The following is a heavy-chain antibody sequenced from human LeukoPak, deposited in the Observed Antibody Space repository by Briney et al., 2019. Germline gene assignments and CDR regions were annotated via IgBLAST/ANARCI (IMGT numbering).Heavy chain of an antibody. Sequence: GGSLRLSCAASGFTVRSNYMSWVRRAPGKGLEWVSVIYSGGSTYYADSVKGRFTISRDISKNTLYLQMNSLRAEDTAVYYCARADSSGYQRQFDYWGQGTLVTVSS. CDR1: GFTVRSNY. V-gene: IGHV3-53*01. J-gene: IGHJ4*02. D-gene: IGHD3-22*01. CDR2: IYSGGST. CDR3: ARADSSGYQRQFDY.